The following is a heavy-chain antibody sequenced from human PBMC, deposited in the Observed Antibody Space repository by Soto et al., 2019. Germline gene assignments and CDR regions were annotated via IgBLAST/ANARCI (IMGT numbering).Heavy chain of an antibody. CDR1: GFTFSSYA. Sequence: SLRLSCVASGFTFSSYALHWVRQAPGKGLEWVAVTSYDGSNKYYADSVEGRFTISRDNSKSTLYLQTSSLTTEDTAMYYCARDWETSATGLIDSWGQGTLVTVSS. J-gene: IGHJ4*02. D-gene: IGHD3-9*01. V-gene: IGHV3-30-3*01. CDR3: ARDWETSATGLIDS. CDR2: TSYDGSNK.